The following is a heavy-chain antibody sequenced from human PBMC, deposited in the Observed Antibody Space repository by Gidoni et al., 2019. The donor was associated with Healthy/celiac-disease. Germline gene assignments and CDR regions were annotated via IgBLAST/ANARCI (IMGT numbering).Heavy chain of an antibody. CDR3: ARVIRAQYSYGFNWFDP. D-gene: IGHD5-18*01. J-gene: IGHJ5*02. V-gene: IGHV4-34*01. CDR2: INHSGST. Sequence: QVQLQQWGAGLLKPSETLSLTCAVYGGSFSGYYWSWIRQPPGKGLEWIGEINHSGSTNYNPSLKSRVTISVDTSKNQFSLKLSSVTAADTAVYYCARVIRAQYSYGFNWFDPWGQGTLVTVSS. CDR1: GGSFSGYY.